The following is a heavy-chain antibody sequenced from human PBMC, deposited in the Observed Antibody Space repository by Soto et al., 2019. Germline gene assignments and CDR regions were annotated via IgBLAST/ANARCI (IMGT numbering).Heavy chain of an antibody. D-gene: IGHD1-20*01. V-gene: IGHV3-30*18. J-gene: IGHJ6*02. CDR1: GFTFSSYG. CDR2: ISYDGSNK. CDR3: AKDNSPGYYYGMDV. Sequence: PGGSLRLSCAASGFTFSSYGMHWVRQAPGKGLEWVAVISYDGSNKYYADSVKGRFTISRDNSKNTLYLQMNSLRAEDTAVYYCAKDNSPGYYYGMDVWGQGTTVTVSS.